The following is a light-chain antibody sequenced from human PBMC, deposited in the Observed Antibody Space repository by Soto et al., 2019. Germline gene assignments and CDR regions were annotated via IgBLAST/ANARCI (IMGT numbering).Light chain of an antibody. V-gene: IGLV2-14*01. CDR2: EVS. CDR1: SSDFGAYNH. J-gene: IGLJ1*01. Sequence: QSALAQPASVSGSPGQSITISCTGTSSDFGAYNHVSWYQHNPGRAPRLMIFEVSNRPSGISSRFSGSKSGNAASLTISGLQPEDEGDYYCSSYTSSDTLVFGSGTKVTVL. CDR3: SSYTSSDTLV.